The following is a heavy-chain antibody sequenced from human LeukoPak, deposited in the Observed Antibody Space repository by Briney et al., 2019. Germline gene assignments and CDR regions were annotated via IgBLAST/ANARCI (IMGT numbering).Heavy chain of an antibody. CDR3: AKKFTGTTVISGDYFDY. CDR2: MSSDGSKK. D-gene: IGHD4-17*01. Sequence: GGSLRLSCAASGLTFSRYAMHWVRQAPGKGLEWVADMSSDGSKKYYADSVKGRFTISRDNSKNTLYLQMNSLRAEDTAVYYCAKKFTGTTVISGDYFDYWGQGTLVTVSS. V-gene: IGHV3-30-3*02. CDR1: GLTFSRYA. J-gene: IGHJ4*02.